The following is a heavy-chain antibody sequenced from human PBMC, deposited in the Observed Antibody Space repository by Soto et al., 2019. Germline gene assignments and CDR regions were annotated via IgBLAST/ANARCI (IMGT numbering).Heavy chain of an antibody. CDR3: ARDYFGSSSNYFDY. D-gene: IGHD6-13*01. Sequence: ASVKVSCKASGYTFTSYGISWVRQAPGQGLEWMGIINPYNGNTNYAQKLQGRVTMTRDTSTSTVYMELSSLRSEDTAVYYCARDYFGSSSNYFDYWGQGTLVTVSS. CDR1: GYTFTSYG. V-gene: IGHV1-18*01. CDR2: INPYNGNT. J-gene: IGHJ4*02.